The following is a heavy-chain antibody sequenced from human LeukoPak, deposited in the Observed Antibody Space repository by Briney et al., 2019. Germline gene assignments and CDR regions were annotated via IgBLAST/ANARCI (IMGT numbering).Heavy chain of an antibody. CDR3: AKDPNGDYVVAFYS. J-gene: IGHJ3*01. Sequence: PGGSLRLSRAASVLPYRKYAMTWVRDAPGKGREWGTSIRGDVGGGGTSYADSVKGRFTVYTDNFTNTLYLQMNSLRAGDTAVYYCAKDPNGDYVVAFYSWGQGTLVTVTS. V-gene: IGHV3-23*01. D-gene: IGHD4-17*01. CDR1: VLPYRKYA. CDR2: IRGDVGGGGT.